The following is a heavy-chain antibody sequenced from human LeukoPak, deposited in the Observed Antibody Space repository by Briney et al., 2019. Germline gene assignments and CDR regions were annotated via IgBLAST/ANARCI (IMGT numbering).Heavy chain of an antibody. CDR3: ARDEYCYLVHGRMDY. Sequence: GGSLRLSCAASGFTFSSYAMHWVRQAPSKGLKWVAVIPYDGSNKYYADSVKGRFTISRDNSKNTLYLQMNSLRAEDTAVYYCARDEYCYLVHGRMDYWGQGTLATVSS. CDR1: GFTFSSYA. V-gene: IGHV3-30-3*01. D-gene: IGHD2/OR15-2a*01. CDR2: IPYDGSNK. J-gene: IGHJ4*02.